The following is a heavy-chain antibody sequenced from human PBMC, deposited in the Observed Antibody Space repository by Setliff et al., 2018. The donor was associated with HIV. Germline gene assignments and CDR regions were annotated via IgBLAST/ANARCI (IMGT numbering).Heavy chain of an antibody. Sequence: SETLSLTCAVSGYSISSGYSWGWIRQPTGKGLGWIGSIYHSGSTYYNPSLKSRVTISVDTSKHQFSLKLSSVTAADTAMYYCARLTTVGAFDIWGQGTMVTVSS. CDR3: ARLTTVGAFDI. D-gene: IGHD1-1*01. J-gene: IGHJ3*02. CDR2: IYHSGST. V-gene: IGHV4-38-2*01. CDR1: GYSISSGYS.